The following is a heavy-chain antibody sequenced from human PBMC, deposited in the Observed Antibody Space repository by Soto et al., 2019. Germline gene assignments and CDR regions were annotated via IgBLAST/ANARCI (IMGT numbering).Heavy chain of an antibody. Sequence: GGSLRLSCAASGFTFSSYAMSWVRQAPGKGLEWVSLISGSAGSTYYADSVKGRFTISRDNSKNTLYLQVTNLRAEDTALYYCAKDRYYYGSGSSPDYWGQGTLVTVSS. V-gene: IGHV3-23*01. CDR2: ISGSAGST. J-gene: IGHJ4*02. CDR3: AKDRYYYGSGSSPDY. D-gene: IGHD3-10*01. CDR1: GFTFSSYA.